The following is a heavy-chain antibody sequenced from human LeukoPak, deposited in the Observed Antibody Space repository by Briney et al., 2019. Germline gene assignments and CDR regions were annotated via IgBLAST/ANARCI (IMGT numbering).Heavy chain of an antibody. CDR3: ARTTQGTWIQLPAFDY. Sequence: PSETLSLTCTVSGGSISSSSYYWGWVRQPPGKGLEWIGSIYYSGSTYYNPSLKSRVTISVDTSKNQFSLKLSSVTAADTAVYYCARTTQGTWIQLPAFDYWGQGTLVTVSS. J-gene: IGHJ4*02. CDR2: IYYSGST. CDR1: GGSISSSSYY. D-gene: IGHD5-18*01. V-gene: IGHV4-39*01.